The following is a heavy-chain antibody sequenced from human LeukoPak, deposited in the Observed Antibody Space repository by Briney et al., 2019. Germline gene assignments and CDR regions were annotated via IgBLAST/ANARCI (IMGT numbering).Heavy chain of an antibody. J-gene: IGHJ4*02. CDR2: IYYSGST. CDR1: GGSISSGGYY. V-gene: IGHV4-31*03. CDR3: ARGVGVTTYFDY. D-gene: IGHD4-17*01. Sequence: PSQTLSLTCTVSGGSISSGGYYWSWIPQHPGKGLEWIGYIYYSGSTYYNPSLKSRVTISVDTSKNQFSLKLSSVTAADTAVYYCARGVGVTTYFDYWGQGTLVTVSS.